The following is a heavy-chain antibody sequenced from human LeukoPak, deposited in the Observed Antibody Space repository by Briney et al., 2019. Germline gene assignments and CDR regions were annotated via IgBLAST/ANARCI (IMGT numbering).Heavy chain of an antibody. CDR3: ARGGGVREATIDRNDY. Sequence: GASVNVSCKASGYTFTAYYMHWVRQAPGQGLEWMGWINPNSGGTNYAQKFQGRITMTRDTSISTAYMDLSRLRSDDTAVYYCARGGGVREATIDRNDYWGQGTLVTVSS. CDR1: GYTFTAYY. D-gene: IGHD1-14*01. CDR2: INPNSGGT. V-gene: IGHV1-2*02. J-gene: IGHJ4*02.